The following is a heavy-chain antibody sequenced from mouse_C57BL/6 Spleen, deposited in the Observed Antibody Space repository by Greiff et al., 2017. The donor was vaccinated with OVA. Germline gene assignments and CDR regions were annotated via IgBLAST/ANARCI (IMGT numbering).Heavy chain of an antibody. CDR2: INPNNGGT. J-gene: IGHJ1*03. D-gene: IGHD1-1*01. V-gene: IGHV1-18*01. CDR1: GYTFTDYN. CDR3: ARPSYGSSYDWYFDV. Sequence: EVQLQQSGPELVKPGASVKIPCKASGYTFTDYNMDWVKQSHGKSHEWIGDINPNNGGTIYNQKFKGKATLTVDKSSSTAYMELRSLTSEDTAVYYCARPSYGSSYDWYFDVWGTGTTVTVSS.